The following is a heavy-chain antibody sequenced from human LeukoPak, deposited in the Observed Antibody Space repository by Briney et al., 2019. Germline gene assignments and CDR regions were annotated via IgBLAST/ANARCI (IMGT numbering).Heavy chain of an antibody. CDR3: ARVRGYSYVKSFDY. Sequence: GGSLRLSCAASGSTFSDYYMSWIRPAPGKGLEWVSYISSSSSYTNYADSVKGRFTISRDNAKNSLYLQMNSLRAEDTAVYYCARVRGYSYVKSFDYWGQGTLVTVSS. V-gene: IGHV3-11*06. D-gene: IGHD5-18*01. CDR1: GSTFSDYY. CDR2: ISSSSSYT. J-gene: IGHJ4*02.